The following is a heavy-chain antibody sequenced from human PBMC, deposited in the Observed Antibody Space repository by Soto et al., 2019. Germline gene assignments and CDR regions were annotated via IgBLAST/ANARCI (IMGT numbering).Heavy chain of an antibody. V-gene: IGHV1-18*04. Sequence: VQLVQSGAEVKKPGASVKVACKASGYSFSTYDISWVRQAPGQGLEWMGGINNYNGNAHFAPKFQGRVTMTTDTSTTTSYMELKSLRSADTAVYFCAREDGYCTSDSCSHWFDPWGQGTLVTVSS. CDR2: INNYNGNA. J-gene: IGHJ5*02. CDR3: AREDGYCTSDSCSHWFDP. CDR1: GYSFSTYD. D-gene: IGHD2-2*03.